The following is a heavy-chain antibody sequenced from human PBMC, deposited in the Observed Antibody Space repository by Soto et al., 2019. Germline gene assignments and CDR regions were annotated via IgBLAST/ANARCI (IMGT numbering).Heavy chain of an antibody. CDR1: GGSISSGDYY. Sequence: QVQLQESGPGLVKPSQTLSLTCTVSGGSISSGDYYWRWIRQPPGKGLEWIGYIYYSGSTYYNPSLKSRVNLSVDTSKNQSSLKLSSVTAADAAVYYCARDHYVYDILTGYGYYYGMDVWGQGTTVTVSS. J-gene: IGHJ6*02. D-gene: IGHD3-9*01. V-gene: IGHV4-30-4*01. CDR3: ARDHYVYDILTGYGYYYGMDV. CDR2: IYYSGST.